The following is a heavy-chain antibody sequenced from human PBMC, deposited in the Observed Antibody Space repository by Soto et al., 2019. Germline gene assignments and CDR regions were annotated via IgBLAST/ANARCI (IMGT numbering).Heavy chain of an antibody. D-gene: IGHD3-22*01. J-gene: IGHJ5*02. CDR2: IYHTGNA. Sequence: SETLSLACGVSGDSVCNSRFSWAWFRQPPGAGLAWIGSIYHTGNAYYNPSLKSRVTISVDSSKNQFSLKLTSVTAADAALYYCARDFFDSSDYTTNWFDPWGQGTLVTSPQ. V-gene: IGHV4-39*01. CDR3: ARDFFDSSDYTTNWFDP. CDR1: GDSVCNSRFS.